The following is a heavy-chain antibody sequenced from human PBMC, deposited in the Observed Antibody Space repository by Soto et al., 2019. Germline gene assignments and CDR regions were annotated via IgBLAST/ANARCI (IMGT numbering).Heavy chain of an antibody. J-gene: IGHJ6*02. Sequence: QVQLQESGPGLVKPSQTLSLTCTVSGGSISSGGYYWSWIRQHPGKGLEWIGYIYYSGSTYYNPYLKSRVTISVDTSKNQFSLKLSSVTAADTAVYDCARVHDYGDSSSSYYYGMDVWGQGTTVTVSS. V-gene: IGHV4-31*03. CDR1: GGSISSGGYY. D-gene: IGHD4-17*01. CDR3: ARVHDYGDSSSSYYYGMDV. CDR2: IYYSGST.